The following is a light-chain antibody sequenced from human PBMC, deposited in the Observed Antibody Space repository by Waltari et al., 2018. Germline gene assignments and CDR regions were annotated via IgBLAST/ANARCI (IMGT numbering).Light chain of an antibody. V-gene: IGKV4-1*01. CDR3: QQYYSTPLT. Sequence: DIVMTKSPDSLAVSLGARATIKCKSSQSLLYSSNNKNSLAWYQQKPGQPPKLLIYWASSRESGVPDRFSASGSGTDFTLTISSLQAEDVAVYYCQQYYSTPLTFGGGTKVEIK. CDR2: WAS. J-gene: IGKJ4*01. CDR1: QSLLYSSNNKNS.